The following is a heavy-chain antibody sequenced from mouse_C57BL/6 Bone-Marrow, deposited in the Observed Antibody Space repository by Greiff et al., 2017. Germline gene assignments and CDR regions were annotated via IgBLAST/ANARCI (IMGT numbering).Heavy chain of an antibody. J-gene: IGHJ2*01. CDR1: GYTFTDYY. CDR3: ARRAIYYDYDLDY. Sequence: VQLQQSGPVLVKPGASVKMSCKASGYTFTDYYMNWVKQSHGKSLEWIGVINPYNGGTSSNQKFKGKATLTVDKSSSTAYMELNSLTSEDSAVYYCARRAIYYDYDLDYWGQGTTLTVSS. D-gene: IGHD2-4*01. V-gene: IGHV1-19*01. CDR2: INPYNGGT.